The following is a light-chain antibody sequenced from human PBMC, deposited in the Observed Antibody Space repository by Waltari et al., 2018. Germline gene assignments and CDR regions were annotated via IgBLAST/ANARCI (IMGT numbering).Light chain of an antibody. J-gene: IGKJ3*01. Sequence: EIEMTQSPAIMSVSPWERVTLSCRASQKISNNFAWYQQKPGQAPRLLSYGPTPRASGIPGRFRGSGSGTESTLTIDGLQSEDFAVYYCLQYNDWPPLFTFGPGTKVEIK. CDR3: LQYNDWPPLFT. CDR1: QKISNN. CDR2: GPT. V-gene: IGKV3-15*01.